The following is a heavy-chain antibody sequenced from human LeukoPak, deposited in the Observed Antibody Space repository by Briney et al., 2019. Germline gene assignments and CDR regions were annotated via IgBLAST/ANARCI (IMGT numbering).Heavy chain of an antibody. J-gene: IGHJ5*02. Sequence: SETLSLTCTVSGGSISSYYWGWIRQPPGKGLEWIGSIYYSGSTYYNPSLKSRVTISVDTSKNQFSLKLSSVTAADTAVYYCARDIVVVVAATYSIRQNWFDPWGQGTLVTVSS. CDR1: GGSISSYY. V-gene: IGHV4-39*01. CDR2: IYYSGST. CDR3: ARDIVVVVAATYSIRQNWFDP. D-gene: IGHD2-15*01.